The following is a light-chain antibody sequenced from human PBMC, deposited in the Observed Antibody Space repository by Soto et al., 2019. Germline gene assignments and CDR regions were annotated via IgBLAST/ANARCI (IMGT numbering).Light chain of an antibody. CDR3: QQYNDYSTWT. V-gene: IGKV1-27*01. CDR1: QGISNY. J-gene: IGKJ1*01. CDR2: VAS. Sequence: DIQMTQSPSSLSASVGDRVTITCRASQGISNYLAWYQQKPGQVPKLLIYVASTLQSGVPSRFSGSGFGTEFTLTISSLQPDDFATYYCQQYNDYSTWTFGQGTKVDIK.